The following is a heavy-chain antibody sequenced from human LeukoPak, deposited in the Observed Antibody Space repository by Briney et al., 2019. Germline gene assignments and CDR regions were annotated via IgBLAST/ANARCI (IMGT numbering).Heavy chain of an antibody. CDR1: GFTFSDYY. CDR2: ISSSGSTI. V-gene: IGHV3-11*04. D-gene: IGHD2-2*01. Sequence: GSLRLSCAASGFTFSDYYMSWIRQAPGKGLEWVSYISSSGSTIYYADSVKGRFTISRDNAKNSLYLQMNSLRAEDTAVYYCARDRECSSTSCYDYYYYYMYVWGKGTTVTVSS. CDR3: ARDRECSSTSCYDYYYYYMYV. J-gene: IGHJ6*03.